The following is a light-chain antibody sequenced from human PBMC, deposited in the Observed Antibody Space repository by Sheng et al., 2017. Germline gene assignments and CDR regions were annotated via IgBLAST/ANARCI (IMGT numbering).Light chain of an antibody. V-gene: IGKV3-11*01. J-gene: IGKJ2*01. CDR2: DAS. CDR1: QSVSSY. Sequence: EIVLTQSPGTLSLSPGEGATLSCRASQSVSSYLAWYQQKPGQAPRLLIYDASNRATGIPARFSGSGSGTDFTLTISSLEPEDFATYYCQQLNSYPYTFGQGTKLEIK. CDR3: QQLNSYPYT.